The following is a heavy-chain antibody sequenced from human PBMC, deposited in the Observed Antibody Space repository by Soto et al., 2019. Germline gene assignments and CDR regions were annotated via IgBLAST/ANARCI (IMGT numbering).Heavy chain of an antibody. CDR3: AREISPGIAAAGTGFDY. D-gene: IGHD6-13*01. J-gene: IGHJ4*02. CDR2: INPSGGST. Sequence: VASVKVSCKASGYTFTSYYMHWVRQAPGQGLEWMGIINPSGGSTSYAQKFQGRVTMTRDTSTGTVYMELSSLRSEDTAVYYCAREISPGIAAAGTGFDYWGQGTLVTVSS. CDR1: GYTFTSYY. V-gene: IGHV1-46*01.